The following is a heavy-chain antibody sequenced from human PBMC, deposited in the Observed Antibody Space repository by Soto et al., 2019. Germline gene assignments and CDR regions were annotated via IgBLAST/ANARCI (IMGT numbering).Heavy chain of an antibody. D-gene: IGHD6-13*01. J-gene: IGHJ5*02. CDR3: ARDPNRGYFVNWLDP. CDR2: ISAYHGNT. Sequence: SVKVSYKASGYTFTSYGISWVRQAPGQGLEWMAWISAYHGNTNYAQKLQGRVTMTADTSTSTAYMELRSLRSDDTAVYYCARDPNRGYFVNWLDPWGQGTLVTFSS. V-gene: IGHV1-18*01. CDR1: GYTFTSYG.